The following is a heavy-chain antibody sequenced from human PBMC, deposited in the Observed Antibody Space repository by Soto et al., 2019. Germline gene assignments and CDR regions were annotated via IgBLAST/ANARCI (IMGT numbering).Heavy chain of an antibody. D-gene: IGHD2-2*01. J-gene: IGHJ4*02. Sequence: GWSLRLSCAASGFTFSSYAMSWVRQAPGKGLEWVSAISGSGGSTYYADSVKGRFTISRDNSKNTLYLQMNSLRAEDTAVYYCAKGVVVPAAAPLDYWGQGTLVTVSS. V-gene: IGHV3-23*01. CDR3: AKGVVVPAAAPLDY. CDR1: GFTFSSYA. CDR2: ISGSGGST.